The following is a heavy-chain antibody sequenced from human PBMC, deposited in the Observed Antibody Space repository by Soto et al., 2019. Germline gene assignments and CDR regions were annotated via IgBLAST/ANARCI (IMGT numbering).Heavy chain of an antibody. V-gene: IGHV4-59*08. CDR2: VYYDGGS. Sequence: QVQLQESGPGLVKPSETLSLTCTVSGGSIDGRNCAWIRQPPGKGLEWLGYVYYDGGSSYNPSVNSRPTLSLDTPKSQFSLQLSSVTAADTAVSYSVGQGLGNLPGLVGAWGRGTTVTVSS. CDR1: GGSIDGRN. CDR3: VGQGLGNLPGLVGA. D-gene: IGHD1-26*01. J-gene: IGHJ6*02.